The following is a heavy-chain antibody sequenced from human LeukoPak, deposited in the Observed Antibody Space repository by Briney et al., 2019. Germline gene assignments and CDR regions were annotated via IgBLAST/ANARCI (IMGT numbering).Heavy chain of an antibody. CDR2: INHSGST. CDR1: GGSFSGYY. D-gene: IGHD2-15*01. Sequence: SETLSLTCAVYGGSFSGYYWSWIRQPPGKGLEWIGEINHSGSTNYNPSLKCRVTISVDASKNQFSLKLSSVTAADTAVYYCASHYCSGGSCYWNLRAEYFQHWGQGTLVTVSS. J-gene: IGHJ1*01. V-gene: IGHV4-34*01. CDR3: ASHYCSGGSCYWNLRAEYFQH.